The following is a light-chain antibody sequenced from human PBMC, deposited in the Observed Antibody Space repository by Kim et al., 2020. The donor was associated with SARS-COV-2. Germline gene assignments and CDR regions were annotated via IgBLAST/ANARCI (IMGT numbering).Light chain of an antibody. CDR2: KTS. CDR1: QSISTW. Sequence: ASIGETVTITCRASQSISTWLAWYQQKPGRAPKLLIHKTSSLEPGVSSRFSGSGSGTEFTLTISSLQPDDFATYFYQRYNTSPWTFGQGTKVDIK. V-gene: IGKV1-5*03. J-gene: IGKJ1*01. CDR3: QRYNTSPWT.